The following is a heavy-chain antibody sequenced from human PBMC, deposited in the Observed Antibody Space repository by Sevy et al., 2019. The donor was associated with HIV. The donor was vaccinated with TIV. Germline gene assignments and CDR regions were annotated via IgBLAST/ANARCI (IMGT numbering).Heavy chain of an antibody. CDR2: IWYDGSNK. CDR3: ARAPIDLGYCSSTSAGCAFDI. Sequence: GGSLRLSCAASGFTFSSYGRHWVRQAPGKGLEWVAVIWYDGSNKYYADSVKGRFTISRDNSKNTLYLQMNSLRAEDTAVYYCARAPIDLGYCSSTSAGCAFDIWGQGTMVTVSS. D-gene: IGHD2-2*01. J-gene: IGHJ3*02. V-gene: IGHV3-33*01. CDR1: GFTFSSYG.